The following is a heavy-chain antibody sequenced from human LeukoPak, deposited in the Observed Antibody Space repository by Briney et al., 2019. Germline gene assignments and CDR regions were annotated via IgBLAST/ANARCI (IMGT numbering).Heavy chain of an antibody. J-gene: IGHJ4*02. Sequence: PSETLSLTCAVYGGSLSGYHWTWIRQPPGKGLEWIGEINHSGSTKYNPSLKSRVTISVDTSQNQFALKLTSVTAADTAVYYCARGLGGSKFDYWGQGTLVTVSS. V-gene: IGHV4-34*01. CDR2: INHSGST. D-gene: IGHD4-23*01. CDR1: GGSLSGYH. CDR3: ARGLGGSKFDY.